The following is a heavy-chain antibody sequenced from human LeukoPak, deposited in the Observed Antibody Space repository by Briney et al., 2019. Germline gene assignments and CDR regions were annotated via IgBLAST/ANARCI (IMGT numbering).Heavy chain of an antibody. CDR3: ATTGHSGRFYYFDN. D-gene: IGHD6-13*01. Sequence: GGSLRLSCATSGFTFSIYAMSWVRQAPGKGLEWVSGLSGGVGAATYYAGSVKGRFTISRDNSKNTLYLQMNSLRAEDTAVYYCATTGHSGRFYYFDNWGQGTLVTVSS. J-gene: IGHJ4*02. V-gene: IGHV3-23*01. CDR2: LSGGVGAAT. CDR1: GFTFSIYA.